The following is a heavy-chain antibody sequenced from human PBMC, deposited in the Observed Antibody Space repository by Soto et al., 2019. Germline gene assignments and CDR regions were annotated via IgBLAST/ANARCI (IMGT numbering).Heavy chain of an antibody. V-gene: IGHV4-28*01. CDR1: GYSISSSNW. CDR3: ARRYIGNIDY. CDR2: IYYSGTT. J-gene: IGHJ4*02. D-gene: IGHD1-26*01. Sequence: SETLSLTCAVSGYSISSSNWWGWIRQPPGKGLEWIGYIYYSGTTYYNPSLKSRVTMSVDTSKNQFSLKLTSVTAADTAVYYCARRYIGNIDYWGQGTLVTVSS.